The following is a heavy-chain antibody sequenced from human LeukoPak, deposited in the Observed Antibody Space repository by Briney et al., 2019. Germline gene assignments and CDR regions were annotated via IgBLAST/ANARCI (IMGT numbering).Heavy chain of an antibody. D-gene: IGHD1-26*01. V-gene: IGHV1-69*13. CDR1: GGTFSSYA. CDR3: ARAGGELPGYYYYYMDV. CDR2: IIPIFGTA. J-gene: IGHJ6*03. Sequence: ASVKVSCKASGGTFSSYAISWVRQAPGQGLEWMGGIIPIFGTANYAQKFQGRVTITADESTSTAYMELSSLRSEDTAVYYCARAGGELPGYYYYYMDVWGKGTTVTVSS.